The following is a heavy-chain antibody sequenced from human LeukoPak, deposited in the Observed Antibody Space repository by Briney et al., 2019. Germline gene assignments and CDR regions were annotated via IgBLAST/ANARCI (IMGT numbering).Heavy chain of an antibody. V-gene: IGHV5-51*03. CDR3: ARRYSSSWYGYYFDY. CDR2: IYPGDSDT. J-gene: IGHJ4*02. Sequence: PGESLKISCKGSGYSFTSYWIGWVRQMPGKGLGWMGIIYPGDSDTRYSPSFQGQVTISADKSISTAYLQWSSLKASDTAMYYCARRYSSSWYGYYFDYWGQGTLVTVSS. CDR1: GYSFTSYW. D-gene: IGHD6-13*01.